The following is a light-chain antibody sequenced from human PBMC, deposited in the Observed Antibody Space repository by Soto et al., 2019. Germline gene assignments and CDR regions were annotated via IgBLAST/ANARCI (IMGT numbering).Light chain of an antibody. V-gene: IGKV1-5*03. J-gene: IGKJ1*01. CDR3: QQYSTYTPRT. Sequence: DIQITQSPSTLSASVGDRVTITFRASQSISIWLAWYQQKPGKAPKILIYKASSLESGVPSRFSGSGSGTEFTLTISSLQPDDFATYYCQQYSTYTPRTFGQGTKVDI. CDR1: QSISIW. CDR2: KAS.